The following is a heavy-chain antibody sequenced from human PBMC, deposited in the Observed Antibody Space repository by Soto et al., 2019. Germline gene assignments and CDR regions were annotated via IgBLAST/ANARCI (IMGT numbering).Heavy chain of an antibody. CDR3: ARGRWELLGYYYYGMDV. CDR2: IIPIFGTA. CDR1: GGTFSSYA. D-gene: IGHD1-26*01. J-gene: IGHJ6*02. V-gene: IGHV1-69*06. Sequence: SVKVSCKASGGTFSSYAISWVRQAPGQGLEWMGGIIPIFGTANYAQKFQGRVTITADKSTSTAYMELSSLRSEDTAVYYCARGRWELLGYYYYGMDVWGQGTTVTVSS.